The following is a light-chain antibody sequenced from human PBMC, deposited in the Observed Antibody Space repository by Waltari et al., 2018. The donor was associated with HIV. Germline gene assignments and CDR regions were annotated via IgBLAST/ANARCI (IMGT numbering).Light chain of an antibody. Sequence: QSVLTQPPSASGTPGQRVTISCSGSSSNIGSNTVNWYQQLPGTAPKPLICSTHQRPSGVPDRCSGSKSGTSASLAISGLQSEDEADYYCAAWDDSLNGPVFGGGTKLTVL. CDR2: STH. V-gene: IGLV1-44*01. J-gene: IGLJ2*01. CDR1: SSNIGSNT. CDR3: AAWDDSLNGPV.